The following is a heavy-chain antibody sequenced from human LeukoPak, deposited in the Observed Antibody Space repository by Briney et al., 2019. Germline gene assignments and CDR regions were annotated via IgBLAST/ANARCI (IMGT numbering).Heavy chain of an antibody. D-gene: IGHD1-1*01. CDR3: TRVRNSDNWWGAFDI. J-gene: IGHJ3*02. V-gene: IGHV1-18*01. Sequence: VASVNVSCKAFGYTFDTSSITWVRQAPGQRLEWMGWISPNNGNTHYAQGVQGRVTMTTDTSRSTAYMELRSLTSDDTAVYYCTRVRNSDNWWGAFDIWGQGTMVTVSS. CDR2: ISPNNGNT. CDR1: GYTFDTSS.